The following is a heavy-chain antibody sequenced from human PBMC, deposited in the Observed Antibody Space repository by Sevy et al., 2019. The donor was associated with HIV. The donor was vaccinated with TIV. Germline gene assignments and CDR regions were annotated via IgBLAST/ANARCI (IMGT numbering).Heavy chain of an antibody. J-gene: IGHJ6*02. V-gene: IGHV1-18*01. CDR3: ATEGAGITGIAVAGTGKHNYYYYGMDV. CDR2: ISAYNGNT. Sequence: ASVKVSCKASGYTFTSYGISWVRQAPGQGLEWMGWISAYNGNTNYAQKLQGIVTMTTDTSTSTAYMGLRSMRSEDTAVYYCATEGAGITGIAVAGTGKHNYYYYGMDVWGQGTTVTVSS. D-gene: IGHD6-19*01. CDR1: GYTFTSYG.